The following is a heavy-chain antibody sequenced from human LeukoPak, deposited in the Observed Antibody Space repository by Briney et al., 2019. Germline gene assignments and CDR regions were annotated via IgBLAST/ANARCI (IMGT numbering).Heavy chain of an antibody. V-gene: IGHV3-66*01. J-gene: IGHJ3*02. CDR2: IYTGGTT. D-gene: IGHD4-23*01. Sequence: GGSLRLSCAASGFTVSSNYMSWVRQAPGKGLEWVSLIYTGGTTYYGNSVKGRFTISRDNSKNTLYLQMNSLRAEDTAVYYCAGVRWAETSFDIWGQGTMVTVSS. CDR1: GFTVSSNY. CDR3: AGVRWAETSFDI.